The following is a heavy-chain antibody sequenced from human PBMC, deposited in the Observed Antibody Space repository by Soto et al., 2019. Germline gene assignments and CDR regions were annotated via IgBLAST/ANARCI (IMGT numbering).Heavy chain of an antibody. CDR1: GYTFTSYD. V-gene: IGHV1-8*01. J-gene: IGHJ6*03. CDR3: ARGRGSGWYRDYYYYMDV. CDR2: MNPNSGNT. Sequence: ASVKVSCKASGYTFTSYDINWVRQATGQGLEWMGWMNPNSGNTGYAQKFQGRVTMTRNTSISTAYMELSSLRSEDTAVYYCARGRGSGWYRDYYYYMDVWGKGTTVTVSS. D-gene: IGHD6-19*01.